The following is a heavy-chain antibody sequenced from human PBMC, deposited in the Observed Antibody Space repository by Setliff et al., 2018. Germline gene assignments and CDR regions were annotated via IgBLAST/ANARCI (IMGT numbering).Heavy chain of an antibody. V-gene: IGHV4-39*07. CDR2: IYHRGST. CDR3: AKVEPWNTAPKAFDY. Sequence: PSETLSLTCSVSGASFSSSSSYWGWIRQPPGKGLEWIGHIYHRGSTYYNPSLKSRLTISVGTSKNQFSLKLTSVTAADTAMYYCAKVEPWNTAPKAFDYWGQGTLVTVSS. CDR1: GASFSSSSSY. J-gene: IGHJ4*02. D-gene: IGHD5-18*01.